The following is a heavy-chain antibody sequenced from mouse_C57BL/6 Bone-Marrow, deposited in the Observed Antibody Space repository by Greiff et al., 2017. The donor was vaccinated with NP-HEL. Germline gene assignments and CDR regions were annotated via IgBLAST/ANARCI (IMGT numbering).Heavy chain of an antibody. Sequence: EVMLVESGGGLVQSGRSLRLSCATSGFTFSDFYMEWVRQAPGKGLEWIAASRNKANDYTTEYSASVKGRFIVSRDTSQSILYLQMNALRAGDTAIYYCARDADGSSFYARDYWGQGTSVTVSA. J-gene: IGHJ4*01. CDR3: ARDADGSSFYARDY. D-gene: IGHD1-1*01. CDR2: SRNKANDYTT. V-gene: IGHV7-1*01. CDR1: GFTFSDFY.